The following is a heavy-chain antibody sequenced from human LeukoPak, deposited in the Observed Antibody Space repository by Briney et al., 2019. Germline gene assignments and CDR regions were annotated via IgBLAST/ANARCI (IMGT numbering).Heavy chain of an antibody. CDR2: INTDGSST. CDR1: GFTFSSYW. CDR3: ARAGSGGGFWSGYYPTHFDY. D-gene: IGHD3-3*01. J-gene: IGHJ4*02. Sequence: GGSLRLSCAASGFTFSSYWMHWVRQAPGKGLVWVSRINTDGSSTSYADSVKGRFTISRDNAKNTLYLQMNSLRAEDTAVYYCARAGSGGGFWSGYYPTHFDYWGQGTLVTVSS. V-gene: IGHV3-74*01.